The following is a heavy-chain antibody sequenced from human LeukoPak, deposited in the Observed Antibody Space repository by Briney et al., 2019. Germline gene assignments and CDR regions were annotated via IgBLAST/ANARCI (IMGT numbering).Heavy chain of an antibody. D-gene: IGHD6-13*01. Sequence: GESLKISCKGSGYSFTNYWIGWVRQMPGKGLEWMGIIYPGDSDTRYSPSFQGQVTISADKSISTAYLQWSSLKASDTAMYYCARRIAAAGYLSWFDPWGQGTLVTVSS. CDR3: ARRIAAAGYLSWFDP. CDR1: GYSFTNYW. J-gene: IGHJ5*02. CDR2: IYPGDSDT. V-gene: IGHV5-51*01.